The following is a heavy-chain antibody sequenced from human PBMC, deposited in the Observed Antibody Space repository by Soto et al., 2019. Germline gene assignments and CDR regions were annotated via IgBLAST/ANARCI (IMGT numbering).Heavy chain of an antibody. CDR1: GFPVSSNY. V-gene: IGHV3-53*01. Sequence: GGSLSLSWASSGFPVSSNYMSWVRQAPGKGLEWVSVIYSGGSTYYADSVKGRFTISRDNSKNTLYLQMNSLRAEDTAVYYCAKDNVEMATNLDFDYWGQGTLVTVS. D-gene: IGHD5-12*01. J-gene: IGHJ4*02. CDR3: AKDNVEMATNLDFDY. CDR2: IYSGGST.